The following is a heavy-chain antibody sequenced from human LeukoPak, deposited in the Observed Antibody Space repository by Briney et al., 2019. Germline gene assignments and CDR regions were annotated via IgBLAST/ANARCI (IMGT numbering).Heavy chain of an antibody. Sequence: SETLSLTCSVSGGSISSSIYYWGWIRQPPGKGLEWIGSIYYSGSTNYNPSLKSRVTISVDTSKNQFSLKLSSVTAADTAVYYCARGRGYSYGYSQGLIDYWGQGTLVTVSS. CDR3: ARGRGYSYGYSQGLIDY. CDR2: IYYSGST. D-gene: IGHD5-18*01. V-gene: IGHV4-39*07. J-gene: IGHJ4*02. CDR1: GGSISSSIYY.